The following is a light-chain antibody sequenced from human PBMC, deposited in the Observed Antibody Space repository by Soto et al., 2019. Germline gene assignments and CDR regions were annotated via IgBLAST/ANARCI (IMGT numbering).Light chain of an antibody. CDR2: DAS. Sequence: DIQMTQSPSTLSASILDIVAVAVLASQSINKWLAWHQQKPGKAPKLLIYDASSLQSGVPSRFSGSGSGTDFTLTISSLQPEDFATYYCQQSHSTPPTFGQGTRLEIK. CDR3: QQSHSTPPT. V-gene: IGKV1-39*01. J-gene: IGKJ5*01. CDR1: QSINKW.